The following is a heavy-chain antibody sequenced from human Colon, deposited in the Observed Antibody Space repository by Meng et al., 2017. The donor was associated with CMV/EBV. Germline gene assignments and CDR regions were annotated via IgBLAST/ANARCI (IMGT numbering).Heavy chain of an antibody. CDR1: GYKFNCSS. Sequence: SCKTSGYKFNCSSMQWMRQAPGQGLEGMGIFDPRGDSTNYAENFVDRFTMTADMTTNTMHMELSSLRSDDTAVYYCARDNSNWSTDFWGQGTLVTVSS. V-gene: IGHV1-46*02. J-gene: IGHJ4*02. D-gene: IGHD4-11*01. CDR2: FDPRGDST. CDR3: ARDNSNWSTDF.